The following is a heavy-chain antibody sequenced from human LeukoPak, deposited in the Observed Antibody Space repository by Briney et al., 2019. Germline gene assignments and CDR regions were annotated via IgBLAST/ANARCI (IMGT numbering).Heavy chain of an antibody. CDR3: AREGHLVGAIDY. J-gene: IGHJ4*02. CDR2: IHTSGST. Sequence: SETLSLTCTVSGASISSTSYCWGWIRQPAGKGLEWIGHIHTSGSTNYNPSLKSRVTISVDTSKNQFSLKLSSVTAADTAVYYCAREGHLVGAIDYWGQGTLVTVSS. V-gene: IGHV4-61*09. CDR1: GASISSTSYC. D-gene: IGHD1-26*01.